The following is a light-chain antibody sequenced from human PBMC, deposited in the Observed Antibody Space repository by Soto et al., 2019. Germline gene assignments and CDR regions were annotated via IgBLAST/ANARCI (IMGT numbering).Light chain of an antibody. Sequence: QSVLTQPPSASGSPGQSVATSCTGTSSDVGGYNYVSWYQQHPGKAPKLMIYEVTKRPSGVPDRFSGSKSGNTASLTVSGLQAEDEADYYCSSHAGINNVVFGGGTKLTVL. CDR2: EVT. V-gene: IGLV2-8*01. J-gene: IGLJ3*02. CDR3: SSHAGINNVV. CDR1: SSDVGGYNY.